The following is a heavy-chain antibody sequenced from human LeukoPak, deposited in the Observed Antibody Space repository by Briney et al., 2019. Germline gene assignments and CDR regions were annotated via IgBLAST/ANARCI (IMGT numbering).Heavy chain of an antibody. V-gene: IGHV3-66*01. Sequence: GGSLRLSCAASGFTVSTNYMSWVRQAPGKGLEWVAVIYSGGTTYYADSVKGRFTISRDNSKNTLYLQMNSLRAEDTAVYYCARDRGGSRSDCWGQGTLVTVSS. D-gene: IGHD6-13*01. J-gene: IGHJ4*02. CDR2: IYSGGTT. CDR1: GFTVSTNY. CDR3: ARDRGGSRSDC.